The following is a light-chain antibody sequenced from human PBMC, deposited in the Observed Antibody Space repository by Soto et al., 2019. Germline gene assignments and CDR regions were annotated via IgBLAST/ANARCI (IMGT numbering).Light chain of an antibody. CDR3: QQSANSPVT. CDR1: QSVSSTY. J-gene: IGKJ2*01. V-gene: IGKV3-20*01. CDR2: GAS. Sequence: TVLTQSPGTLSLSPGERATLSCRASQSVSSTYVSWYQQKPGPAPRLLIFGASSRATGIPDRFSGSGSGTDFTLTISRLEPEDFAVYYCQQSANSPVTFGQGTKLEIK.